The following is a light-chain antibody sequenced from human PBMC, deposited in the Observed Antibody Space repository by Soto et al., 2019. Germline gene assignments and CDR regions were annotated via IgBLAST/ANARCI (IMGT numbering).Light chain of an antibody. CDR1: QSVSGNY. CDR3: QHYGSSAQP. CDR2: DAS. Sequence: EIVLTQSPGTLSLSPGERATLSCMASQSVSGNYLAWYQQKPDQAPRLLIYDASRRATGITDRFSGSGSGKDFTLTISRLEPEDFAVYYCQHYGSSAQPFGRGTKVEIK. J-gene: IGKJ1*01. V-gene: IGKV3-20*01.